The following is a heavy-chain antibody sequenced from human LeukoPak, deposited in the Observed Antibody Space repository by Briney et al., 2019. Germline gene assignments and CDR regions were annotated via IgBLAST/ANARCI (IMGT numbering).Heavy chain of an antibody. CDR2: ISNSGSIL. Sequence: GGSLRLSCTASGFTFSDYYMNWNRQAPGKGLEWVSYISNSGSILYYADSVKGRFTISRDNAKNSLYLQMNSLRAEDTAVYYCAREIWAGTDYWGQGTLVTVSS. CDR3: AREIWAGTDY. V-gene: IGHV3-11*04. J-gene: IGHJ4*02. CDR1: GFTFSDYY. D-gene: IGHD6-19*01.